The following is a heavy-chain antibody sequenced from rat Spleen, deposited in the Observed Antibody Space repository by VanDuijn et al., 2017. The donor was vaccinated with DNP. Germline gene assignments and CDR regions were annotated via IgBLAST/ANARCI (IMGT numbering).Heavy chain of an antibody. CDR3: GRSGDA. CDR1: GYTFTSYY. CDR2: INMGSGGT. J-gene: IGHJ4*01. Sequence: QVQLQQSGAELAKPGSSVKISCKASGYTFTSYYISWIKQTTGQGLEYIGYINMGSGGTNYNEKFKGKATLTVDKSSNTAFMQLSSLTPDDSAVYYCGRSGDAWGQGTSVTVSS. V-gene: IGHV1-43*01.